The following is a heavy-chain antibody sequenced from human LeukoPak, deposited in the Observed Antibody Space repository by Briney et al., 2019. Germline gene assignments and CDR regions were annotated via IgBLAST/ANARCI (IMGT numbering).Heavy chain of an antibody. CDR2: IRSKAYGGTT. CDR3: TREQTPLVAAADY. V-gene: IGHV3-49*04. Sequence: PGGSLRLSCTAPGFTFGDYAMSWVRQAPGKGLEWVGFIRSKAYGGTTEYAASVKGRFTISRDDSKSIAYLQMNSLKTEDTAVYYCTREQTPLVAAADYWGQGTLVTVSS. CDR1: GFTFGDYA. D-gene: IGHD6-13*01. J-gene: IGHJ4*02.